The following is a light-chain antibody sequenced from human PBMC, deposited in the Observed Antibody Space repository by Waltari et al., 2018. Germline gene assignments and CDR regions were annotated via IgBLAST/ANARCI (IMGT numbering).Light chain of an antibody. J-gene: IGKJ1*01. CDR3: LQYNSYPWT. V-gene: IGKV1-5*03. Sequence: DIQMTQSPSTPSASVGDRVTITCRASQSISSWLAWYQQMPGKAPKLLIYKASTLETGVPSRFSGSGSGTEFTRTISSLQPDDFATYYCLQYNSYPWTFGQGTKVEIK. CDR2: KAS. CDR1: QSISSW.